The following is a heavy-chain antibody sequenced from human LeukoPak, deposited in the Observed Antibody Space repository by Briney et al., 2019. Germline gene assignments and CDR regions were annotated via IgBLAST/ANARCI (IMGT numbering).Heavy chain of an antibody. J-gene: IGHJ4*02. D-gene: IGHD5-24*01. CDR2: IYPGDSDT. V-gene: IGHV5-51*01. Sequence: GESLKISCKGSGYSFTSYWIGWVRQMPGKGLEWMGIIYPGDSDTRYSPSFQGQVTISADKSISTAYLQWSSLKASDTAMYYCARGATEGWLQLYYFDYWGQGTLVTVSP. CDR1: GYSFTSYW. CDR3: ARGATEGWLQLYYFDY.